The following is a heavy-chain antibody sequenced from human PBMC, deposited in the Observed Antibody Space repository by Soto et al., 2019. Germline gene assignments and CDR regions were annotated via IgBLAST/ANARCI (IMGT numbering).Heavy chain of an antibody. CDR1: GFTFSSYG. J-gene: IGHJ6*03. D-gene: IGHD6-19*01. CDR2: IWYDGSNK. V-gene: IGHV3-33*01. CDR3: ARDPGYSSGWPQNYYYYYYMDV. Sequence: GGSLRLSCAASGFTFSSYGMHWVRQAPGKGLEWVAVIWYDGSNKYYADSVKGRFTISRDNSKNTLYLQMNSLRAEDTAVYYCARDPGYSSGWPQNYYYYYYMDVWGKGTTVTVSS.